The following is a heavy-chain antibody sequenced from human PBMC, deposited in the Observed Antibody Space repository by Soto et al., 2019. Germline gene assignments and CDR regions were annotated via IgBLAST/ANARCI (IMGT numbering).Heavy chain of an antibody. J-gene: IGHJ4*02. D-gene: IGHD3-16*02. Sequence: ASVKVSCKASGYTFTSYGVSWVRQAPGQGLEWMGWISAYNVNTNYAQKLQGRVTMTTDTSTSTAYMELRSLRSDDTAVYYCARDYQLTTYYFDFWGQGTQVTVSS. CDR2: ISAYNVNT. V-gene: IGHV1-18*01. CDR1: GYTFTSYG. CDR3: ARDYQLTTYYFDF.